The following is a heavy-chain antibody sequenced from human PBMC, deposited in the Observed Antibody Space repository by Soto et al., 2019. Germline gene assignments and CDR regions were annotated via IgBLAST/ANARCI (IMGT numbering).Heavy chain of an antibody. CDR3: AKEPRLQRAY. J-gene: IGHJ4*01. CDR2: INWKSDI. Sequence: SLRLSCAVSGFTFDDNAMHWVRQAPEKGLEWVSGINWKSDIGYADSVKGRFTISRDNAENSLYLQMNSLRAEDTALYYCAKEPRLQRAYWGQGTLVTVSS. D-gene: IGHD4-4*01. V-gene: IGHV3-9*01. CDR1: GFTFDDNA.